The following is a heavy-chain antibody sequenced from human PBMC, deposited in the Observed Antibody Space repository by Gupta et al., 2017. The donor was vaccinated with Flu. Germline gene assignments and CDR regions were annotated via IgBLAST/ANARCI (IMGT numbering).Heavy chain of an antibody. V-gene: IGHV1-2*02. D-gene: IGHD2-2*01. J-gene: IGHJ6*02. CDR1: GYSFTGYA. CDR2: INTSSGGT. CDR3: AKCSSRSWQLHGRDV. Sequence: QVPLEQSGNEVGKPGASVKVSCKASGYSFTGYAMHWVRQAPGQGPEWIGWINTSSGGTDSAKKFKGRVTMSRDTSTNTAYMELRSLTSDDTAIDFCAKCSSRSWQLHGRDVWGQGTTVTVSS.